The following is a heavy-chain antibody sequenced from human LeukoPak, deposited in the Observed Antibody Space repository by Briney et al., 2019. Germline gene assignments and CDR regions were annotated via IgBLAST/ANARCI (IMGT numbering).Heavy chain of an antibody. D-gene: IGHD3-10*01. V-gene: IGHV1-3*01. CDR2: INAGNGNT. J-gene: IGHJ4*02. CDR1: QYIFTNYA. CDR3: VRSGFGELLGY. Sequence: ASVKVSCKASQYIFTNYAIHWVRQAPGQRLEWMGWINAGNGNTQYSQKFQGRVTFTRDTSATTAYMELSSLRSEDTAVYYCVRSGFGELLGYWGQGTLVTVSS.